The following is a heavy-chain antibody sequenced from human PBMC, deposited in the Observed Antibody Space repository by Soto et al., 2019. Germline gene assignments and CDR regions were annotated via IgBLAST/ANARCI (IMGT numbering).Heavy chain of an antibody. CDR3: ASPESGSYWGFDY. D-gene: IGHD1-26*01. J-gene: IGHJ4*02. CDR1: GFIFSTYG. CDR2: IWYDGSNN. V-gene: IGHV3-33*01. Sequence: QVQLVESGGGVVQPGRSLRLSCAASGFIFSTYGMHWVRQAPGKGLEWVAVIWYDGSNNYYADSVKGRFTISRDNSKNTLYLQMNSLRAEDTAIYYCASPESGSYWGFDYWGQGTLVTVSS.